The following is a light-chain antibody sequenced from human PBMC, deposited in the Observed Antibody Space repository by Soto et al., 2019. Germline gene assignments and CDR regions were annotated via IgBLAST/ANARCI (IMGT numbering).Light chain of an antibody. V-gene: IGKV2-30*02. CDR3: MQGTHWPIT. CDR1: QSLVHSDGIAY. CDR2: KVS. Sequence: EVVVTQSPLSLSVTLGQPASISCRSSQSLVHSDGIAYFSWFQQRPGRSPRRLIYKVSNRDSGVPARFSGSGSGTDFALKISRVEAEDVGVYYCMQGTHWPITFGQGTRLEIK. J-gene: IGKJ5*01.